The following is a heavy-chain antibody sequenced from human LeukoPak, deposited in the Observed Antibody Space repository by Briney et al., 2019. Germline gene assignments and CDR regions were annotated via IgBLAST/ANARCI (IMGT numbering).Heavy chain of an antibody. V-gene: IGHV3-7*03. CDR2: INPDGSER. CDR1: GFSFSSYY. CDR3: TRDLAAVPGPRMDV. J-gene: IGHJ6*02. Sequence: GGSLRLSCAASGFSFSSYYMSWVRQAPGKGLEWVALINPDGSERYYVDSVKGRFTISRDNARNSLYLQMDSLRDDDTAMYFCTRDLAAVPGPRMDVWGQGTTVTVFS. D-gene: IGHD6-19*01.